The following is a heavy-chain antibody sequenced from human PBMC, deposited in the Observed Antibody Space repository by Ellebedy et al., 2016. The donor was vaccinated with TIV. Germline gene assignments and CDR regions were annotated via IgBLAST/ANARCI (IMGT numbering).Heavy chain of an antibody. CDR3: ARLTYDILTKLPSRYYGMDV. D-gene: IGHD3-9*01. Sequence: GESLKISCKGSGYSFTSYWIGWVRQMPGKGLEWMGIIYPGDSDTRYSPSFQGQVTISADKSISTAYLQWSSLKASDTAMYYCARLTYDILTKLPSRYYGMDVWGQGTTVTVSS. CDR1: GYSFTSYW. V-gene: IGHV5-51*01. CDR2: IYPGDSDT. J-gene: IGHJ6*02.